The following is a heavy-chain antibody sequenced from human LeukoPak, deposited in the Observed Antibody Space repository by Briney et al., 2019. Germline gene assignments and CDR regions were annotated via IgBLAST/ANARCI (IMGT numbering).Heavy chain of an antibody. CDR1: GFTFSSYW. D-gene: IGHD3-10*01. CDR2: TNSDGSST. V-gene: IGHV3-74*01. J-gene: IGHJ3*02. CDR3: ASSIGFRSWDAFDI. Sequence: PGGSLRLSCAASGFTFSSYWMHWVRQAPGKGLVWVSRTNSDGSSTSYADSVKGRFTISRDNAKNTLYLQMNSLRAEDTAVYYCASSIGFRSWDAFDIWGQGTMVAVSS.